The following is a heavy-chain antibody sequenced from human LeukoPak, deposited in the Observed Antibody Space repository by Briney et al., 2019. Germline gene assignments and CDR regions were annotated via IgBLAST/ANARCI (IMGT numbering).Heavy chain of an antibody. V-gene: IGHV4-34*01. CDR1: GGSFSGYY. D-gene: IGHD3-22*01. CDR3: ARVGGPYYYDSSGYPAWAFQH. J-gene: IGHJ1*01. CDR2: INHSGST. Sequence: KPSETLSLTCAVYGGSFSGYYWSWIRQPPGKGLEWIGEINHSGSTNYNPSLKSRVTISVDTSKNQFSLKLSSVTAADTAVYYCARVGGPYYYDSSGYPAWAFQHWGQGTLVTVSS.